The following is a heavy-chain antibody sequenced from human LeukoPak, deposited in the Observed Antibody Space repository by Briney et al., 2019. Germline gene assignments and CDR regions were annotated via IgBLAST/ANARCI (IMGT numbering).Heavy chain of an antibody. Sequence: SETLSLTCTVSGGSISSSSYYWGWIRQPPGKGLEWIGSIYYSGSTYYNPSLKSRVTISVDTSKDQFSLKLSSVTAADTAVYYCARSGSGWYSTIAFDIWGQGTMVTVSS. CDR1: GGSISSSSYY. CDR3: ARSGSGWYSTIAFDI. D-gene: IGHD6-19*01. J-gene: IGHJ3*02. V-gene: IGHV4-39*07. CDR2: IYYSGST.